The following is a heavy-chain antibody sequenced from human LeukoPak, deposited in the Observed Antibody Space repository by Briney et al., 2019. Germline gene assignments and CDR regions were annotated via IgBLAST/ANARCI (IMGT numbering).Heavy chain of an antibody. CDR3: AKARYYDILTGYLYYFDY. J-gene: IGHJ4*02. D-gene: IGHD3-9*01. CDR2: ISGSGGST. CDR1: GFTFSGYA. Sequence: TGGSLRLSCAASGFTFSGYAMSWVRQAPGKGLEWVSAISGSGGSTYYADSVKGRFTISRENSKNTLYLQMNSLRAEDTAVYYCAKARYYDILTGYLYYFDYWGQGTLVTVSS. V-gene: IGHV3-23*01.